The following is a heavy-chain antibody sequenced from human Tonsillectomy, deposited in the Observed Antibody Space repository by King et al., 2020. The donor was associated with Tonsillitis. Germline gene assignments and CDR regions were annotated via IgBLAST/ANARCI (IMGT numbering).Heavy chain of an antibody. J-gene: IGHJ4*02. CDR1: GFSFSNYG. D-gene: IGHD3-10*02. CDR2: IRSDGSIK. V-gene: IGHV3-30*02. CDR3: AKDVPAAFFDY. Sequence: VQLVESGGGVVQPGGSLRLSCAASGFSFSNYGMHWVRQDPGKGLEWVAFIRSDGSIKYYADPVKGRFTISRDNSKNTQYLQINSPRPEDTAVYYCAKDVPAAFFDYWGQGTLVTVSS.